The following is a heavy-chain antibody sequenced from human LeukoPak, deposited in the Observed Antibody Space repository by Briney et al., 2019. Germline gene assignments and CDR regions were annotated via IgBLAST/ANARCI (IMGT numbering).Heavy chain of an antibody. J-gene: IGHJ4*02. Sequence: GASVKVSCKASGYTFTTYAMHWVRQAPGQRLEWMGWINAGNGNTKYSQKFQARVTITRDTSASTAYMELSSLRSEDTAVYYCARSFSHSSSFDYWGQGTLVTVSS. CDR2: INAGNGNT. CDR1: GYTFTTYA. V-gene: IGHV1-3*01. CDR3: ARSFSHSSSFDY. D-gene: IGHD6-6*01.